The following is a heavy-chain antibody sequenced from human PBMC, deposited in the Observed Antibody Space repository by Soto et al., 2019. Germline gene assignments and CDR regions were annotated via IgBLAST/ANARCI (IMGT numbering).Heavy chain of an antibody. CDR3: AKFFIETGSNSGWPWSFHY. D-gene: IGHD6-25*01. Sequence: EVLLLESGGGLVQPGRSLRLSCAASGFTFSNYAMSWVHQAPGQRLDWVSAISGSGGTTYYADSVKGRFTISRDNSKNTLFLQINSLRAEDAAVYYCAKFFIETGSNSGWPWSFHYWGQGTLVTVSS. V-gene: IGHV3-23*01. J-gene: IGHJ4*02. CDR2: ISGSGGTT. CDR1: GFTFSNYA.